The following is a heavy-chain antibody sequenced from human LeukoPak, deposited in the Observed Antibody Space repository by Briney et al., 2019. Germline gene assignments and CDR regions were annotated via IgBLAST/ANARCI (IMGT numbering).Heavy chain of an antibody. J-gene: IGHJ4*02. Sequence: PGGSLRLSCAASGFTFSSYGMHWVRQAPGKGLEWVAVISYDGSNKYYADSVKGRFTISRDNSKNTLYLQMNSLRAEDTAVYYCAKDFYYDSSGKWGQGTLVTVSS. D-gene: IGHD3-22*01. CDR2: ISYDGSNK. CDR1: GFTFSSYG. CDR3: AKDFYYDSSGK. V-gene: IGHV3-30*18.